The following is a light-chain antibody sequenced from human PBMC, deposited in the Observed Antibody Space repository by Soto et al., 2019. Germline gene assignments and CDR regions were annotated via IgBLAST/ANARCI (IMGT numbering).Light chain of an antibody. CDR1: QGISSY. Sequence: IHLTQSPSWQCSSVGTRLTVTCXASQGISSYLAWHQQKPGKAPKLLIYAASTLQSGVPSRFSGSGSGTDFTLTISSLQPEDFATYYCQQLNSYPITFGQGTRLEIK. J-gene: IGKJ5*01. V-gene: IGKV1-9*01. CDR3: QQLNSYPIT. CDR2: AAS.